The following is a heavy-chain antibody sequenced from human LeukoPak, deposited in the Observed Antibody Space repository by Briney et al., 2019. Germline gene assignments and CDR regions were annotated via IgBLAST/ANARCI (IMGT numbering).Heavy chain of an antibody. Sequence: GGSLRLSCAASGFTVSSNYMSCVRQAPGKGLEWVSVIYSGGSTYYADSVKGRFTISRENSKNTLYLQMNSLSAEYPAVYYCARVSSGYYTDAFDIWGQGTMVTVSS. V-gene: IGHV3-66*01. CDR3: ARVSSGYYTDAFDI. D-gene: IGHD3-22*01. J-gene: IGHJ3*02. CDR1: GFTVSSNY. CDR2: IYSGGST.